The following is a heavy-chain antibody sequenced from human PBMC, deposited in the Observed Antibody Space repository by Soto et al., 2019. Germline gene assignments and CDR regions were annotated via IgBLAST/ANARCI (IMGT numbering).Heavy chain of an antibody. CDR1: GGSISSGGYY. Sequence: QVQLQESGPGLVKPSQTLSLTCTVSGGSISSGGYYWSWIRQHPGKGLEWIGNIYYGGSTYYNPSLKSRVTIAVDTAKNQFSLKLSSVTAADTAVYYCARVWAGDILTGYYSRPFFDYWGQGTLVTVSS. CDR3: ARVWAGDILTGYYSRPFFDY. V-gene: IGHV4-31*03. J-gene: IGHJ4*02. CDR2: IYYGGST. D-gene: IGHD3-9*01.